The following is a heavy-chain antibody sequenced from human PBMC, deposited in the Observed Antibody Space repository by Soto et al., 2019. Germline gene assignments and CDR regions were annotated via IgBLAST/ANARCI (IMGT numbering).Heavy chain of an antibody. CDR1: GFTFSSYA. D-gene: IGHD3-22*01. Sequence: PGGSLRLSCAASGFTFSSYAMHWGRQAPGKGLEWVAVISYDGSNKYYADSVKVRFTISRDNSKYTLYLQMNSLRAEDTAVYYCAREVRGITMITSPRNGMDVWGQGNTVIVSS. V-gene: IGHV3-30-3*01. CDR3: AREVRGITMITSPRNGMDV. CDR2: ISYDGSNK. J-gene: IGHJ6*02.